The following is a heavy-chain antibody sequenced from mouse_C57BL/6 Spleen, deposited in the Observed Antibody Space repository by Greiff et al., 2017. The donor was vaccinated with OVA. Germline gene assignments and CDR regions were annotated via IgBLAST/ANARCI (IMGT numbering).Heavy chain of an antibody. CDR1: GYTFTDYY. CDR3: SRRGACFDY. V-gene: IGHV1-26*01. J-gene: IGHJ2*01. Sequence: EVQLQQSGPELVKPGASVKISCKASGYTFTDYYMNWVKQSHGKSLEWIGDINPNNGGTSYNQKFKGKATLTVDKSSSTAYMELRSLTSEDSAVYYGSRRGACFDYWGQGTTLTVSS. CDR2: INPNNGGT.